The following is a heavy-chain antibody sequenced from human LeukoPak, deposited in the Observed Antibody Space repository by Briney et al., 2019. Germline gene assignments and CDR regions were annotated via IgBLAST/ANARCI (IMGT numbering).Heavy chain of an antibody. V-gene: IGHV3-48*04. J-gene: IGHJ4*02. CDR2: ISSSSSTI. CDR3: AKDIKYRGYSYGYESGSIDY. Sequence: GGSLRLSCAASGFTFSSYSMNWVRQAPGKGLEWVSYISSSSSTIYYADSVKGRFTISRDNSKNSLYLQMNSLRTEDTALYYCAKDIKYRGYSYGYESGSIDYWGQGTLVTVSS. CDR1: GFTFSSYS. D-gene: IGHD5-18*01.